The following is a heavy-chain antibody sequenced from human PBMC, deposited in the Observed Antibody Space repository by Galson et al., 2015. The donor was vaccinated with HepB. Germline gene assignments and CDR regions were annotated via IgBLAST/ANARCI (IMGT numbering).Heavy chain of an antibody. Sequence: SETLSLTCTVSGGSISNYYWSWIRQPPGKGLEWIGYVRYTGTTEYNPFLNRPVTISADASGNQVSLRLRSVTAADTAVYFCARHPGRGSDGYAFDNWGQGILVTVSS. CDR3: ARHPGRGSDGYAFDN. J-gene: IGHJ4*02. CDR2: VRYTGTT. D-gene: IGHD2-21*02. CDR1: GGSISNYY. V-gene: IGHV4-59*08.